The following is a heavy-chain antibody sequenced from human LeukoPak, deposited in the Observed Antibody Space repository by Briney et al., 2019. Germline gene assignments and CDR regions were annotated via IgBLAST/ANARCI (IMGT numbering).Heavy chain of an antibody. CDR1: GYSISSGYY. D-gene: IGHD2-2*01. CDR3: ARVTCSSTSCRKEYYYYYYGMDV. Sequence: SETLSLTCAVSGYSISSGYYWGWIRQPPGKGLEWIGSIYHSGSTYYNPSLKSRVTISVDTSKNQFSLKLSSVTAADTAVYYCARVTCSSTSCRKEYYYYYYGMDVWGKGTTVTVSS. CDR2: IYHSGST. V-gene: IGHV4-38-2*01. J-gene: IGHJ6*04.